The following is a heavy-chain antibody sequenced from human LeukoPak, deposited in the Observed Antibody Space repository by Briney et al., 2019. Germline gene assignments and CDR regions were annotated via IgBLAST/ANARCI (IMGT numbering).Heavy chain of an antibody. CDR3: ARGGPGDIVVVPAAP. D-gene: IGHD2-2*01. J-gene: IGHJ5*02. V-gene: IGHV4-39*07. Sequence: SETLSLTCIVSGGSISSSIYYWAWVRQPPGKGLEWIGTVFYNGATQYSPSLRSRVTISIDTSTNQFSLKLSSVTAADTAVYYCARGGPGDIVVVPAAPWGQGTLVTVSS. CDR2: VFYNGAT. CDR1: GGSISSSIYY.